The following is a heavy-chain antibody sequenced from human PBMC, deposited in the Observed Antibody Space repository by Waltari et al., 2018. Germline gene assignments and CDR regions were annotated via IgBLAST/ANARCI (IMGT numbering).Heavy chain of an antibody. CDR2: IYYSGST. CDR3: ARLDSRSGSYYFDY. V-gene: IGHV4-39*01. Sequence: PPGKGLEWIGNIYYSGSTYYNPSLKSRVTIYIDTSKNQFSLKLSSVTAADTAVYFCARLDSRSGSYYFDYWGQGTLVTVSS. J-gene: IGHJ4*02. D-gene: IGHD1-26*01.